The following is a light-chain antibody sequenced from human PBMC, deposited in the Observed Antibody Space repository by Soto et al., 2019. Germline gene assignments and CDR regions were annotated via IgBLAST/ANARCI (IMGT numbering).Light chain of an antibody. CDR3: QQYGSSYT. V-gene: IGKV3-20*01. J-gene: IGKJ2*01. CDR1: QSVGSSY. Sequence: EIVLTQSPGTLSLSPGERATLSCRASQSVGSSYLAWYQQKPGQAPRLLIYGASSRATGIPDRFSGSGSGTDFTLTINRLEPEDFAVYFCQQYGSSYTFGQGTKLEIK. CDR2: GAS.